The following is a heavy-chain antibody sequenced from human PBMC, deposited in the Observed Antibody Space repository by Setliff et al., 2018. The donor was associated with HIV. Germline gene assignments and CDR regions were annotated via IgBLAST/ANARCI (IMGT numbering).Heavy chain of an antibody. CDR1: GFTFNNFG. V-gene: IGHV3-33*06. Sequence: PGAYLRLSCAASGFTFNNFGMHWVRQAPGKGLEWVALIWSDGSRIEYADSVKCRFTISRDNSKNPLELEMNSLRAEDTAVYYCAKTMYSAGGGEVFDYWGXGTQVTVSS. CDR3: AKTMYSAGGGEVFDY. D-gene: IGHD3-16*01. J-gene: IGHJ4*02. CDR2: IWSDGSRI.